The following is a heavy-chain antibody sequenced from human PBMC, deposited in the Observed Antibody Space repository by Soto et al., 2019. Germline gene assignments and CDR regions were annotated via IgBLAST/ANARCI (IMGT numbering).Heavy chain of an antibody. CDR2: IKSKTDGGTT. V-gene: IGHV3-15*01. J-gene: IGHJ4*02. CDR3: TTEALRIEGCFDY. Sequence: TGGSLRLSCAASGSTFSNAWMSWVRQAPGKGLEWVGRIKSKTDGGTTDYAAPVKGRFTISRDDSKNTLYLQMNSLKTEDTAVYYCTTEALRIEGCFDYWGQGTLVTVSS. CDR1: GSTFSNAW. D-gene: IGHD4-17*01.